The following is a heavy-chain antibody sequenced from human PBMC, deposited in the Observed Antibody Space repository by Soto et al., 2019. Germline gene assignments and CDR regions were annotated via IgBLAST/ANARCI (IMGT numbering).Heavy chain of an antibody. Sequence: KPSETLSLTCTVSGGSISNGDYYWNWIRQPPGKGLEWIGYIYHSGSTYYNPSLKSRVTISIDTSKKQFSLKVSSVTAADTAVYFCARRSSGYYYGNFDYWGQGTLVTVSS. CDR3: ARRSSGYYYGNFDY. V-gene: IGHV4-30-4*01. D-gene: IGHD3-22*01. J-gene: IGHJ4*02. CDR1: GGSISNGDYY. CDR2: IYHSGST.